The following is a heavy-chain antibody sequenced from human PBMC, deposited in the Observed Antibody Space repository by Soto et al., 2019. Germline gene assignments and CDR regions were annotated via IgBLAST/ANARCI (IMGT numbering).Heavy chain of an antibody. Sequence: PSETLSLTCAVYGGSFSGYYWSWIRQPPGKGLEWIGEINHSGSTNYNPSLKSRVTISVDTSKNQFSLKLSSVTAADTAVYYCTTDRPSRLRDPRVWGQRTLVTVSS. CDR1: GGSFSGYY. D-gene: IGHD4-17*01. J-gene: IGHJ4*02. CDR3: TTDRPSRLRDPRV. CDR2: INHSGST. V-gene: IGHV4-34*01.